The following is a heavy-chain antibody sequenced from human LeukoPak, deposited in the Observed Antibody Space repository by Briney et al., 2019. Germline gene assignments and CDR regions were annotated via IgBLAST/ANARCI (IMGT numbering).Heavy chain of an antibody. CDR3: ARRMGVSYYESSGAFDY. D-gene: IGHD1-26*01. Sequence: GESLKISCEGSGYSFTTYWIAWVRQMPGKGLEWMGIIYPGDSDTRYSPSFQGQVTISADKSISTASLQWSSLKASDTAMYYCARRMGVSYYESSGAFDYWGLGTLVTVSS. J-gene: IGHJ4*02. CDR1: GYSFTTYW. V-gene: IGHV5-51*01. CDR2: IYPGDSDT.